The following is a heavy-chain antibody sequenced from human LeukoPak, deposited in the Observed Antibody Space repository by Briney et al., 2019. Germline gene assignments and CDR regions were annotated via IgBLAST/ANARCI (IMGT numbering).Heavy chain of an antibody. CDR3: ARGAFCTNGVCYTPRMDV. V-gene: IGHV1-2*02. CDR1: GYTFTGYY. Sequence: GASVKVSCKASGYTFTGYYMHWVRQAPGQGLEWMGWINPNSGGTNYAQKFQGRVTMTRDTSISTAYMELSRLRSDDTAAYYCARGAFCTNGVCYTPRMDVWGKGTTVTVSS. J-gene: IGHJ6*03. D-gene: IGHD2-8*01. CDR2: INPNSGGT.